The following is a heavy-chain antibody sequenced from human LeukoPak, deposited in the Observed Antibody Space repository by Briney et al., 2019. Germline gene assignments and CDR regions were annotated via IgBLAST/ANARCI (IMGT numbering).Heavy chain of an antibody. D-gene: IGHD3-9*01. Sequence: GGSLRLSCAASGFTFSSYAMHWVRQAPGKGLEWVAVISYDGSNKYYADSVKGRFTISRDNSKNTLYLQMNSLRAEDTAVYYCARGRFYDILTGYNDYWGQGNLVTVSS. J-gene: IGHJ4*02. V-gene: IGHV3-30*04. CDR2: ISYDGSNK. CDR3: ARGRFYDILTGYNDY. CDR1: GFTFSSYA.